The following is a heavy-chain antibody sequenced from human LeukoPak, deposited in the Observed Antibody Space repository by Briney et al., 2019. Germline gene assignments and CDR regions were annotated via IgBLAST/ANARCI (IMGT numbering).Heavy chain of an antibody. V-gene: IGHV3-48*03. CDR1: GFTFSSYE. D-gene: IGHD1-26*01. CDR3: ARGRKNSGSYYLFDY. J-gene: IGHJ4*02. CDR2: ISSSGSTI. Sequence: GGSLRLSCAASGFTFSSYEMNWVRQAPGKGLEWGSYISSSGSTIYYADSVKGRFTISRDNAKNSLYLQMNTLRAEDTAVYYCARGRKNSGSYYLFDYWGQGTLVTASS.